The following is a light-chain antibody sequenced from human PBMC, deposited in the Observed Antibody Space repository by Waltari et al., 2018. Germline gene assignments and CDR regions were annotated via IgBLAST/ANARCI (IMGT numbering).Light chain of an antibody. CDR3: GTWDNNLSALV. CDR2: ETE. V-gene: IGLV1-51*02. CDR1: TSNIAHNY. Sequence: QSVLTQPPSVSAAPGQKVTISCSGSTSNIAHNYVSWYQQLPGAAPKVFIYETEKRPSGIPDRFSGSKSGTSASLGITGLQTGDEAAYYCGTWDNNLSALVFGGGTKLTVL. J-gene: IGLJ2*01.